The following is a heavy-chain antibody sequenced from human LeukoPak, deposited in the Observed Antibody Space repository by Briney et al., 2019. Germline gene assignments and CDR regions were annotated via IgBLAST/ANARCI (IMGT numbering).Heavy chain of an antibody. D-gene: IGHD6-25*01. CDR3: ARDHSSGHFDF. J-gene: IGHJ4*02. CDR2: ISAYHGNP. Sequence: EASVKVSCKASGYTFTNYGISWVRQAPGQGLEWMGWISAYHGNPNYAQNLQGRVTMTTDTSTSTAYMELRSLRSDDTAVYYCARDHSSGHFDFWGQGTPVTVSS. V-gene: IGHV1-18*01. CDR1: GYTFTNYG.